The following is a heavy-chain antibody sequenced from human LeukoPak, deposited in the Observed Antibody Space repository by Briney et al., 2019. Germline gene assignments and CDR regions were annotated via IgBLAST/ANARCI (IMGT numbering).Heavy chain of an antibody. CDR3: AGAYSGSYYYYYYYGMDV. CDR1: GGSISSYY. CDR2: IYYSGST. V-gene: IGHV4-59*08. Sequence: PSETLSLTCTVSGGSISSYYWSWIRQPPGKGLEWIGYIYYSGSTNYNPSPKSRVTISVDTSKNQFSLKLSSVTAADTAVYYCAGAYSGSYYYYYYYGMDVWGQGTTVTVSS. D-gene: IGHD1-26*01. J-gene: IGHJ6*02.